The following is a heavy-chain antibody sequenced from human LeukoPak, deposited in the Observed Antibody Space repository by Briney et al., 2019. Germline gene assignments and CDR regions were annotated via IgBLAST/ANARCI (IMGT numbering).Heavy chain of an antibody. Sequence: ASVKVSCKASGYTFTGYYMHWVRQAPGQGLEWMGWINPNSGGTNYAQKFQGRVTMTRDTSISTAYMELSRLRPDDTAVYYCARVSPLIAVAGDFDYWGQGTLVTVSS. CDR2: INPNSGGT. CDR3: ARVSPLIAVAGDFDY. J-gene: IGHJ4*02. D-gene: IGHD6-19*01. CDR1: GYTFTGYY. V-gene: IGHV1-2*02.